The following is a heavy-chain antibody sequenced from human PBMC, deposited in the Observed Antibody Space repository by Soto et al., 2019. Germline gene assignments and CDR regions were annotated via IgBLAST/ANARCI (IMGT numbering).Heavy chain of an antibody. D-gene: IGHD2-2*01. Sequence: GGSLRLSCAASGFTFSSYGMHWVRQAPGKGLEWVAVISYDGGNKYHADSVKGRFTISRDNSKNTLYLHMNSLRSEDTAVYYCAKVLGYCSSTSCSSEAYYYYGMDVWGQGTTVTVSS. J-gene: IGHJ6*02. CDR1: GFTFSSYG. CDR3: AKVLGYCSSTSCSSEAYYYYGMDV. CDR2: ISYDGGNK. V-gene: IGHV3-30*18.